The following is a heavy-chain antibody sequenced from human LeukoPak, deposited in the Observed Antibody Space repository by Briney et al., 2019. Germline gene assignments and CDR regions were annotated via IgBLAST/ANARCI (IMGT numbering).Heavy chain of an antibody. D-gene: IGHD1-26*01. CDR3: EAVGENDAFDI. Sequence: GASVKVSCKASGYTFTDFDINWVRQATGQGLEWMGWMNPNSGNTGYAERFQGRVTMTRDTSTSTVYMELSSLRSEDTAVYYCEAVGENDAFDIWGQGTMVTVSS. J-gene: IGHJ3*02. V-gene: IGHV1-8*01. CDR2: MNPNSGNT. CDR1: GYTFTDFD.